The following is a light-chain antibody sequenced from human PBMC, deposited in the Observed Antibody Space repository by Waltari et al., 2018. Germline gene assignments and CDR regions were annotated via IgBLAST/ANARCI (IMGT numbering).Light chain of an antibody. Sequence: QSALTQPRSVSGSPGQSVTISCTGTSSDLGGYNAVDCYQNYPGKAPKLLIYAFNQRPSGVPGRFSGAKSGKTASRTISGLQAEDEADYYCYSYAGSYTLYVFGTGTEVTVL. CDR1: SSDLGGYNA. CDR2: AFN. CDR3: YSYAGSYTLYV. J-gene: IGLJ1*01. V-gene: IGLV2-11*01.